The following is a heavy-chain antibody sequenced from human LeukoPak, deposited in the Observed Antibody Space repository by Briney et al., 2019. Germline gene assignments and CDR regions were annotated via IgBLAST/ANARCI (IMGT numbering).Heavy chain of an antibody. V-gene: IGHV4-34*01. CDR1: GGSFSGYY. CDR2: INHSGST. D-gene: IGHD2-2*01. CDR3: ARVSPAAIDY. J-gene: IGHJ4*02. Sequence: PSETLSLTCAVYGGSFSGYYWSWIRQPPGKGLEWIGEINHSGSTNYNPSLKSRVTISVDTSKNQFSLKLSSMTAADTAVYYCARVSPAAIDYWGQGTLVTVSS.